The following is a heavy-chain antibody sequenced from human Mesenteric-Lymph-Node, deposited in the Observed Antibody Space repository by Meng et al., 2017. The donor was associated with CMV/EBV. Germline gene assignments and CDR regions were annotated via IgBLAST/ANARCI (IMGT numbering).Heavy chain of an antibody. Sequence: KGSGYTFTSYEINWVRQATGQGLEWMGWMNPNSGNTGYAQKFQGRVTITRNTSISTAYMELSSLRSEDTAVYYCARGVSPSSNYFDYWGQGTLVTVSS. V-gene: IGHV1-8*03. CDR3: ARGVSPSSNYFDY. CDR1: GYTFTSYE. J-gene: IGHJ4*02. CDR2: MNPNSGNT. D-gene: IGHD1-14*01.